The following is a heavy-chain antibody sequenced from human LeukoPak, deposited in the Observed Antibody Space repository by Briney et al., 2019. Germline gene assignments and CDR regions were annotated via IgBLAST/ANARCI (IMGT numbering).Heavy chain of an antibody. V-gene: IGHV4-34*01. D-gene: IGHD3-10*01. CDR1: GGSFSGYY. Sequence: PSETLSLTCAVYGGSFSGYYWSWIRQPPGKGLEWIGEINHSGSTNYNPSLKSRVTISVDTSKNQFSLKLSSVTAADTAVYYCARRPLGLLPSFWGQGTLVTVSS. J-gene: IGHJ4*02. CDR2: INHSGST. CDR3: ARRPLGLLPSF.